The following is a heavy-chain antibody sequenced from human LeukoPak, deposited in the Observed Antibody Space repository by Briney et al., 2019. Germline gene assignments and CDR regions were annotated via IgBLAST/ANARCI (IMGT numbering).Heavy chain of an antibody. CDR2: ISDSSGTI. Sequence: GGPLRLSCAASGFTFNTYSMNWVRQAPGKGLEWISYISDSSGTIYYADSVKGRFTISRDNAKNSLYLQMNSLRAEDTAVYYCARGRGSYSADYWGQGTLVTVSS. CDR3: ARGRGSYSADY. D-gene: IGHD1-26*01. CDR1: GFTFNTYS. V-gene: IGHV3-48*01. J-gene: IGHJ4*02.